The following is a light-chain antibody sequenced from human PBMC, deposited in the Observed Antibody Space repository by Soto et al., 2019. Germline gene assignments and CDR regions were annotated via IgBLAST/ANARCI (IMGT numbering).Light chain of an antibody. CDR2: AAS. J-gene: IGKJ2*01. CDR1: QGISSY. Sequence: AIRMTQSPSSFSASTGDRVTITCRSSQGISSYLAWYQQKPGKAPKLLIYAASTLQSGVPSKFSGSGSGTDFTLTISCLQSEDLATYCCQQYYSYPRYTFGQGTKLEIK. CDR3: QQYYSYPRYT. V-gene: IGKV1-8*01.